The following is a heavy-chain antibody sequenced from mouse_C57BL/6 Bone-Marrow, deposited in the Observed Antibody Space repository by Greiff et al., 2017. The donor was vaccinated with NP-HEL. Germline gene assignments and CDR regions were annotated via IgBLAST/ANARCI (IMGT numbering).Heavy chain of an antibody. CDR1: GFTFSSYA. Sequence: EVMLVESGGGLVKPGGSLKLSCAASGFTFSSYAMSWVRQTPEKRLEWVATISDGGSYTYYPDNVKGRVTISGDNAKNNLYLQMSHLKSEDTAMYYCARDGDYDYGSWFAYWGKVTIVTVSA. CDR3: ARDGDYDYGSWFAY. CDR2: ISDGGSYT. V-gene: IGHV5-4*01. D-gene: IGHD2-4*01. J-gene: IGHJ3*01.